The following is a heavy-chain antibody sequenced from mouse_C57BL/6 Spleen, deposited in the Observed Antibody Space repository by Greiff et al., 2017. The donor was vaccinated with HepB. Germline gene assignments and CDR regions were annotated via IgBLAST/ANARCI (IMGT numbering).Heavy chain of an antibody. CDR2: INPSSGYT. CDR3: AREGELGRGFAY. V-gene: IGHV1-4*01. CDR1: GYTFTSYT. Sequence: QVQLQQSGAELARPGASVKMSCKASGYTFTSYTMHWVKQRPGQGLEWIGYINPSSGYTKYNQKFKDKATLPADKSSSTAYMQLSSLTSEDSAVYYCAREGELGRGFAYWGQGTLVTVSA. D-gene: IGHD4-1*01. J-gene: IGHJ3*01.